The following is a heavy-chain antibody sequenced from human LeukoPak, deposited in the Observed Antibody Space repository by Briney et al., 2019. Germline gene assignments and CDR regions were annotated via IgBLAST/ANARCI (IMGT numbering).Heavy chain of an antibody. CDR2: ISGGGGST. V-gene: IGHV3-43*02. J-gene: IGHJ3*02. Sequence: GGSLRLXCAASGFTCDDYAMHWLRQAPGKDLEWVSLISGGGGSTYYADSVKGRFTISRYNSKNSLYLQMNSLRTADTALYYCAKDYGIKRWLPFGAFDIWGQGTMVTVSS. CDR3: AKDYGIKRWLPFGAFDI. CDR1: GFTCDDYA. D-gene: IGHD5-24*01.